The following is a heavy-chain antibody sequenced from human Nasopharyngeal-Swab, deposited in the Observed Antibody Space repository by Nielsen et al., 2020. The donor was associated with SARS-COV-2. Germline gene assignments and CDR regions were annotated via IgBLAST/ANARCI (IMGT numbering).Heavy chain of an antibody. CDR3: ARGSAVAGLGMRDAFDI. Sequence: ASVKVSCKASGYTFTGYYMHWVRQAPGQGLEWMGWINPKSGGTNYAQKFQGRVTMTRDTSISTAYMELSRLRSDDTAVYYCARGSAVAGLGMRDAFDIWGQGTMVTVSS. V-gene: IGHV1-2*02. CDR1: GYTFTGYY. J-gene: IGHJ3*02. D-gene: IGHD6-19*01. CDR2: INPKSGGT.